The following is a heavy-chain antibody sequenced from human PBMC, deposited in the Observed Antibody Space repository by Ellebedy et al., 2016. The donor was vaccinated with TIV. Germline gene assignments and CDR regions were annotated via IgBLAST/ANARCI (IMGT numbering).Heavy chain of an antibody. D-gene: IGHD2-21*01. V-gene: IGHV3-33*01. Sequence: GESLKISCAASGFTFSRYGMHWVRQTPGKGLEWVAVIWYDGTLKYYADSVKGRFTISRDNSENTLFLQMNNLRAEDTAVYYCARDRNCGGNCKLFDYWGQGTQVTVSS. CDR1: GFTFSRYG. CDR2: IWYDGTLK. CDR3: ARDRNCGGNCKLFDY. J-gene: IGHJ4*02.